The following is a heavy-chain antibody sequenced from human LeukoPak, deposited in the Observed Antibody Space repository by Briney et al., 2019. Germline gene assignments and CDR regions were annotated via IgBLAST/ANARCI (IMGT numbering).Heavy chain of an antibody. CDR3: ARDIFAGYGHFDY. CDR1: GGTFSSYA. V-gene: IGHV1-69*05. J-gene: IGHJ4*02. Sequence: ASVKVSCKASGGTFSSYAISWVRQAPGQGLEWMGRIIPIFGTASYAQKFQGRVTITTDESTSTAYMELSSLRSEDTAVYYCARDIFAGYGHFDYWGQGTLVTVSS. D-gene: IGHD5-18*01. CDR2: IIPIFGTA.